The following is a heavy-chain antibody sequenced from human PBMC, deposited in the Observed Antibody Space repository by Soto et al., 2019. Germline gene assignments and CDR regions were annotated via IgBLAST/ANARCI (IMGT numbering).Heavy chain of an antibody. CDR3: AREGSITGSSIHVHH. D-gene: IGHD1-20*01. J-gene: IGHJ1*01. V-gene: IGHV1-69*01. CDR2: IIPMFGSA. CDR1: AGSFRIYA. Sequence: QVQLVQSGAEVKKPGSSVKVSCKASAGSFRIYAISWVRQAPGQGLEWMGQIIPMFGSATYAQKYQGRVTISADESTSTGYMELRSLRSDDTAVYYCAREGSITGSSIHVHHWGQGTLVTVSS.